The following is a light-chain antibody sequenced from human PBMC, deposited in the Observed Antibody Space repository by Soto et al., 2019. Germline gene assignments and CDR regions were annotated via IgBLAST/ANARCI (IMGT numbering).Light chain of an antibody. CDR2: DAS. J-gene: IGKJ1*01. CDR3: PQPTNWPVT. V-gene: IGKV3-11*01. CDR1: QSVSSY. Sequence: EIVLTQSPGTLSLSPGERATLSCRASQSVSSYLAWYQQKPGQAPRLLIYDASTRATGISARFSGSGSGTDFTLTISSLEPEDFAVYYPPQPTNWPVTFRQGTQVDIK.